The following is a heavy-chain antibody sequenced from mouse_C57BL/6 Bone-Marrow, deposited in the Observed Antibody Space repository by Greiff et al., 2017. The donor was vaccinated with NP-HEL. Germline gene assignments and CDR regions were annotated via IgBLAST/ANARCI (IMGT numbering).Heavy chain of an antibody. J-gene: IGHJ1*03. CDR1: GFTFSDYY. D-gene: IGHD2-1*01. CDR2: INYDGSST. V-gene: IGHV5-16*01. Sequence: EVMLVESEGGLVQPGSSMKLSCTASGFTFSDYYMAWVRQVPEKGLEWVANINYDGSSTYYLDSLKSRFIISRDNAKNILYLQMSSLKSEDTATYYCARDKYGNYCYWYFDVWGTGTTVTVSS. CDR3: ARDKYGNYCYWYFDV.